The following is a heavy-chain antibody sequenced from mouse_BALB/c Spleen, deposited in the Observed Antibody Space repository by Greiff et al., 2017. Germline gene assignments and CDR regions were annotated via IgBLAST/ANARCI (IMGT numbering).Heavy chain of an antibody. CDR2: IDPFNGGT. Sequence: VQLQQSGPELMKPGASVKISCKASGYSFTSYYMHWVKQSHGKSLEWIGYIDPFNGGTSYNQKFKGKATLTVDKSSSTAYMHLSSLTSEDSAVYYCAGGNYFYAMDYWGQGTSVTVSS. CDR1: GYSFTSYY. CDR3: AGGNYFYAMDY. D-gene: IGHD2-1*01. J-gene: IGHJ4*01. V-gene: IGHV1S135*01.